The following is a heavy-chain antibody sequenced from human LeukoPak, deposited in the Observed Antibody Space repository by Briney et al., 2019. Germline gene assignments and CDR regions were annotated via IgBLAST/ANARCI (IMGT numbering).Heavy chain of an antibody. V-gene: IGHV4-34*01. CDR3: ARFRGDGDYNVNH. J-gene: IGHJ5*02. CDR1: GGSFSVYY. D-gene: IGHD4-17*01. CDR2: INHSGST. Sequence: SETLSLTCAVYGGSFSVYYWSWIRHPPGKGLEWVGEINHSGSTNYNPSLKSRVTISVDTSKNQFSLKVTSLTAADTAVYYCARFRGDGDYNVNHWGQGTLVIVSS.